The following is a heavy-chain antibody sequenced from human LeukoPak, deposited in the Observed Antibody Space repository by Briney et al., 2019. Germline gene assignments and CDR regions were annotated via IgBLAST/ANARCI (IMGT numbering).Heavy chain of an antibody. Sequence: GGSLRLSCAASGFTFSSNDMHWVRQTTGKGLEWVSAIGAAGDTYYPGSVKGRFTISRENAKNSLYLQMNSLRAGDTAVYYCARGKGGNWNYAIFNYWGQGTLVTVSS. D-gene: IGHD1-7*01. V-gene: IGHV3-13*01. CDR3: ARGKGGNWNYAIFNY. J-gene: IGHJ4*01. CDR2: IGAAGDT. CDR1: GFTFSSND.